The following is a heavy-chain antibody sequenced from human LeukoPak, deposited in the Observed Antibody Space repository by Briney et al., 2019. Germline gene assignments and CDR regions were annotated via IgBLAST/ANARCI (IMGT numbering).Heavy chain of an antibody. D-gene: IGHD1-14*01. CDR3: ARDTYQARPEGDDAFDI. V-gene: IGHV4-31*03. J-gene: IGHJ3*02. CDR1: GGSISSGGYY. Sequence: SETLSLTCTVSGGSISSGGYYWSWIRQHPEKGLEWIGYIYYSGSTYYNPSLKSRVTISVDTSKNQFSLKLSSVTAADTAVYYCARDTYQARPEGDDAFDIWGQGTMVTVSS. CDR2: IYYSGST.